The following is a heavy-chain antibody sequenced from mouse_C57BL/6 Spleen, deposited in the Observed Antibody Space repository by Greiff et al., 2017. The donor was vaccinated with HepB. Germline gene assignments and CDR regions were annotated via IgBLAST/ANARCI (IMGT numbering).Heavy chain of an antibody. V-gene: IGHV1-76*01. Sequence: QVQLKESGAELVRPGASVKLSCKASGYTFTDYYINWVKQRPGQGLEWIARIYPGSGNTYYNEKFKGKATLTAEKSSSTAYMQLSSLTSEDSAVYFCARCHSSGPLYAMDYWGQGTSVTVSS. D-gene: IGHD3-2*02. J-gene: IGHJ4*01. CDR1: GYTFTDYY. CDR2: IYPGSGNT. CDR3: ARCHSSGPLYAMDY.